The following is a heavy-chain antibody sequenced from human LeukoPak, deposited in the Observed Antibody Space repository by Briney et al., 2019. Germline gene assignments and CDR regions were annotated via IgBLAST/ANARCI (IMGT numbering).Heavy chain of an antibody. V-gene: IGHV3-21*01. CDR3: AREQSGYSYGYSFDY. J-gene: IGHJ4*02. CDR1: GFTFSSYS. CDR2: ISSSSSYI. D-gene: IGHD5-18*01. Sequence: GGSLRLSCAASGFTFSSYSTNWVRQAPGKGLEWVSSISSSSSYIYYADSVKGRFTISRDNAKNSLYLQMNSLRAEDTAVYYCAREQSGYSYGYSFDYWGQGTLVTVSS.